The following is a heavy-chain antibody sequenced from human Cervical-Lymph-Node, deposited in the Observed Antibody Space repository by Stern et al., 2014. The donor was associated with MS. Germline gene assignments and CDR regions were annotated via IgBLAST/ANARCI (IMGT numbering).Heavy chain of an antibody. D-gene: IGHD2-15*01. CDR2: ISLGGGST. CDR3: AKDRELVVVTFDS. Sequence: EVQLLESGGGLVQPGGSLRLSCAASGFTFSDYAMSWVRQAPGKGLELVSAISLGGGSTFYADSVQGRFTISRDNSKNTLYLQMNSLRAEDTAVYYCAKDRELVVVTFDSWGQGTLVTVSS. V-gene: IGHV3-23*01. J-gene: IGHJ4*02. CDR1: GFTFSDYA.